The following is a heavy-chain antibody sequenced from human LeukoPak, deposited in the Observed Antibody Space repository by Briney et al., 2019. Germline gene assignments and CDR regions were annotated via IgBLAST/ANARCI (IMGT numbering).Heavy chain of an antibody. J-gene: IGHJ4*02. D-gene: IGHD3-22*01. CDR3: AKLYYYDSSGRTLDY. Sequence: GGSLRLSCAASGFTFDDYAMSWVRQAPGKGLEWVSAISGSGGSTYYADSVKGRFTISRDNSKNTLYLQMNSLRAEDTAVYYCAKLYYYDSSGRTLDYWGQGTLVTVSS. CDR2: ISGSGGST. CDR1: GFTFDDYA. V-gene: IGHV3-23*01.